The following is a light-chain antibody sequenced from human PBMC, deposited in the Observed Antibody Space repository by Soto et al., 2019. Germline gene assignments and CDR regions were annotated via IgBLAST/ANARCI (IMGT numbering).Light chain of an antibody. CDR3: CSYAGSSSLAV. Sequence: QSVLTQPASVSGSPGQSITISCTGTSSDVGSYNLVSWYQQHPTKAHKLMIYEVSKRPSGVSNRFSGSKSDNTASLTSSGLQAEDEADYYCCSYAGSSSLAVFGGGTQFSVL. J-gene: IGLJ7*01. V-gene: IGLV2-23*02. CDR2: EVS. CDR1: SSDVGSYNL.